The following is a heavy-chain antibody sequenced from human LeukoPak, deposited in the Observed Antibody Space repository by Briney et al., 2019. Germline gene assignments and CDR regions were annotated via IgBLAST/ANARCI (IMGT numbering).Heavy chain of an antibody. V-gene: IGHV4-34*01. CDR2: INHSGST. J-gene: IGHJ6*02. CDR3: ARGAGATPYYYGMDV. Sequence: SETLSLTCAVYGGSFSNYYWSWIRQPPGKGLEWIGEINHSGSTNYNPSLKSRVTISVDTSKNQFSLKLSSVTAADTAVYYCARGAGATPYYYGMDVWGQGTTVTVSS. CDR1: GGSFSNYY. D-gene: IGHD2-15*01.